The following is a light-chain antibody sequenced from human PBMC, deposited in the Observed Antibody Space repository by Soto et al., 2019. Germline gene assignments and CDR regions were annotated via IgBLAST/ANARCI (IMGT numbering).Light chain of an antibody. CDR1: QTISSS. J-gene: IGKJ5*01. CDR3: QQRSNWPPIT. V-gene: IGKV3-11*01. CDR2: DAS. Sequence: EIVLTQSPATLSLSPGERATLSCRASQTISSSLAWYQQKPGQSPRLLIYDASNRASGVPPRFSGSCSGTDFTLSISSIEPEDFAVYYCQQRSNWPPITFGQGTRLDFK.